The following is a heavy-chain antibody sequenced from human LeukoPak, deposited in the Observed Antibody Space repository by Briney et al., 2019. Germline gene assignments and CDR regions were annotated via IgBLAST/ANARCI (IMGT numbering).Heavy chain of an antibody. CDR2: IKQDGSEK. D-gene: IGHD3-9*01. Sequence: GGSLRLSCAASGFTFSSYWMSWVRQAPGKGLEWEANIKQDGSEKYYVDSVKGRFTISRDNAKNSLYLQMNSLRAEDTAVYYCARRKRTYYDILTGYSYYFDYWGQGTLVTVSS. V-gene: IGHV3-7*01. CDR1: GFTFSSYW. CDR3: ARRKRTYYDILTGYSYYFDY. J-gene: IGHJ4*02.